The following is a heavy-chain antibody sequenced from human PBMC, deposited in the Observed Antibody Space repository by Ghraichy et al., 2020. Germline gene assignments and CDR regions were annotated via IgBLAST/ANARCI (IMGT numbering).Heavy chain of an antibody. CDR1: GGTFSSYA. Sequence: SVKVSCKASGGTFSSYAISWVRQAPGQGLEWMGGIIPIFGTANYAQKFQGRVTITADESTSTAYMELSSLRSEDTAVYYCARVGRYSGYDDAFDYWGQGTLVTVSS. D-gene: IGHD5-12*01. V-gene: IGHV1-69*13. J-gene: IGHJ4*02. CDR3: ARVGRYSGYDDAFDY. CDR2: IIPIFGTA.